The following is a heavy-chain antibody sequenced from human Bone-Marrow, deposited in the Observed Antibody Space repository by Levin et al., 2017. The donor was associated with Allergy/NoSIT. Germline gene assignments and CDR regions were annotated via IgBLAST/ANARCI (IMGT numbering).Heavy chain of an antibody. CDR3: AREFSYDYIWGSYRPPAFDY. D-gene: IGHD3-16*02. V-gene: IGHV1-69*06. Sequence: SVKVSCKASGGTFSSYAISWVRQAPGQGLEWMGGIIPIFGTANYAQKFQGRVTITADKSTSTAYMELSSLRSEDTAVYYCAREFSYDYIWGSYRPPAFDYWGQGTLVTVSS. CDR1: GGTFSSYA. CDR2: IIPIFGTA. J-gene: IGHJ4*02.